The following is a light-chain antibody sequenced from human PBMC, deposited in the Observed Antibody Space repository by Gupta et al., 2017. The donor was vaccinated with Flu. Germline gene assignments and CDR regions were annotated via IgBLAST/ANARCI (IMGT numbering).Light chain of an antibody. CDR2: DVN. V-gene: IGLV2-14*03. Sequence: QSITISCTGTSSDIGYYDYVSWYQHHPDTAPKLIIFDVNNRPSGISDRFSGSKSGNTASLTISGLQAEDEADYYCSSYTSSTGVFGGGTRLTVL. J-gene: IGLJ3*02. CDR3: SSYTSSTGV. CDR1: SSDIGYYDY.